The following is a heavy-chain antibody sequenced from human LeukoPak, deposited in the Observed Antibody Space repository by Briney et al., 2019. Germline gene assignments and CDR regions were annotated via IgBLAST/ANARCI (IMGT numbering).Heavy chain of an antibody. CDR3: AREGQQLVLFFDYFDY. J-gene: IGHJ4*02. CDR1: GFTFSSYW. Sequence: PGGSLRLSCAASGFTFSSYWMSWVRQAPGKGLEWVANIKQDGSEKYYVDSVKGRFTISRDNAKDSLYLQMNSLRAEDTAVYYCAREGQQLVLFFDYFDYWGQGTLVTVSS. V-gene: IGHV3-7*01. D-gene: IGHD6-13*01. CDR2: IKQDGSEK.